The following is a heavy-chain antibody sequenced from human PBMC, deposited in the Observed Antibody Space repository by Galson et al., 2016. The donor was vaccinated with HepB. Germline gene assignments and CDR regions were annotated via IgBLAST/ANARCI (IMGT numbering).Heavy chain of an antibody. D-gene: IGHD2-2*02. CDR1: GFTFSTYN. V-gene: IGHV3-21*01. J-gene: IGHJ6*02. CDR2: ISNSNSYI. CDR3: ARDFGYCSSTSCYKGGLFYYYVMDV. Sequence: SLRLSCAASGFTFSTYNMNWVRQAPGKGLEWVSSISNSNSYIYYTDSVKGRFTISRDNAKNSLYLQMNSLRAEDTAVYYCARDFGYCSSTSCYKGGLFYYYVMDVWGQGTTVTVSS.